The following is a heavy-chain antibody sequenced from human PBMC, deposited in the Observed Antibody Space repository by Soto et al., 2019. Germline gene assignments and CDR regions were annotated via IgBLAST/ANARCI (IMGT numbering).Heavy chain of an antibody. CDR1: GGSISSSPDG. V-gene: IGHV4-39*01. CDR3: TRLTGSSFFSY. J-gene: IGHJ4*02. CDR2: IYRSGAT. D-gene: IGHD6-6*01. Sequence: SETLSLTCIVSGGSISSSPDGWGWVRQPPGKGPEWIGSIYRSGATYYNPSLESRVSISVDTSKNQFSLKLTSVIAADTAVYYCTRLTGSSFFSYWGQGTRVTVS.